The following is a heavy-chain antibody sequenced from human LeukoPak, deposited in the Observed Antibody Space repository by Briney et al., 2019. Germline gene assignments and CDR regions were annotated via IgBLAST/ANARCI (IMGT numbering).Heavy chain of an antibody. CDR3: ARESAPLNWFDP. CDR1: GGSISSSSYY. CDR2: IYYSGST. V-gene: IGHV4-39*07. J-gene: IGHJ5*02. Sequence: SETLSLTCSVSGGSISSSSYYWGWIRQPPGKGLEWIGSIYYSGSTYYNPSLNSRVTISVDTSKNQFSLKLSSVTAAETAVYYCARESAPLNWFDPWGQGTLVTVSS. D-gene: IGHD6-6*01.